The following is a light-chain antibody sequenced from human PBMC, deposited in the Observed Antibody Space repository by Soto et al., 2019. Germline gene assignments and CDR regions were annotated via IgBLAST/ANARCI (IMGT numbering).Light chain of an antibody. V-gene: IGKV1-5*03. CDR1: QSISNW. J-gene: IGKJ1*01. Sequence: DIPMTQSPSTTSESVGDRVTITCRASQSISNWLAWYRQNPGTAPNLLIYKAFTLQGGIPSSFSGSGSGTEFTLSISSLQPDDSATYYCQQYSDNWTFGQGTKVDIK. CDR3: QQYSDNWT. CDR2: KAF.